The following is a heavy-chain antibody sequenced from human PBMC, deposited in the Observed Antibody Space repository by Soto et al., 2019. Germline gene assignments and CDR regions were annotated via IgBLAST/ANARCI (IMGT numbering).Heavy chain of an antibody. J-gene: IGHJ6*02. D-gene: IGHD7-27*01. CDR1: GFTLSDHY. CDR2: TRNKANSYTT. CDR3: TRXAGEHQKLEGYYYGLDV. Sequence: LGVSCAASGFTLSDHYMHWVRQAPGKGLEWVGRTRNKANSYTTEYAASVKGRFTISRDDSENSLCLQMNSLKTDDTAVYYCTRXAGEHQKLEGYYYGLDVWGLGTTVTVSS. V-gene: IGHV3-72*01.